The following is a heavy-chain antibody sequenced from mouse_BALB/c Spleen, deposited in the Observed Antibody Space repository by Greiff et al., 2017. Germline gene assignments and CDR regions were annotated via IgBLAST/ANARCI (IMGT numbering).Heavy chain of an antibody. J-gene: IGHJ4*01. CDR2: INPYNGGT. V-gene: IGHV1-18*01. Sequence: EVKLQESGPELVKPGASMKISCKASGYSFTGYTMNWVKQSHGKNLEWIGLINPYNGGTSYNQKFKGKATLTVDKSSSTAYMELLSLTSEDSAVYYCAKGMITTGYAMDYWGQGTSVTVSS. D-gene: IGHD2-4*01. CDR3: AKGMITTGYAMDY. CDR1: GYSFTGYT.